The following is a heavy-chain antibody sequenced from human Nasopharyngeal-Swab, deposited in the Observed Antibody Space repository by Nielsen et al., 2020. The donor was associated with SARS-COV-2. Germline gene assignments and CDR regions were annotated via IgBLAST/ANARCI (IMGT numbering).Heavy chain of an antibody. CDR1: GGSFSGFY. D-gene: IGHD5-24*01. CDR3: ARAGRVGDAYTGLDV. CDR2: INHNERT. J-gene: IGHJ6*02. V-gene: IGHV4-34*01. Sequence: SDTLSLTCAVYGGSFSGFYWNWIRQPPGRGLEWIGEINHNERTNYNPSLKSRVTMSVDTSTNQVSLKLNSLTATDTAVYYCARAGRVGDAYTGLDVWGQGTMVTVPS.